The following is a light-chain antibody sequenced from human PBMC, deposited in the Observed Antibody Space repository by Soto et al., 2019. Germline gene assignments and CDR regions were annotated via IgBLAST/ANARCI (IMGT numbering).Light chain of an antibody. CDR2: DAS. V-gene: IGKV1-33*01. Sequence: DIQMTQSPCSLPASVGDRVTITCQASQDISNYLNWYQQKPGKAPQLLIYDASNLETGVPSRFSGSGSGTDFTFTISSLQLEDIATYYCHQYINRPIVSFGPGTRVDIK. CDR3: HQYINRPIVS. CDR1: QDISNY. J-gene: IGKJ3*01.